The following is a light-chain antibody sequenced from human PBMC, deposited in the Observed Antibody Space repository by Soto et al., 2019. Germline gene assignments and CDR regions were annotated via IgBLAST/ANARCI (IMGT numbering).Light chain of an antibody. J-gene: IGKJ5*01. CDR2: SAS. CDR1: QGISSY. V-gene: IGKV1-9*01. CDR3: QQLTSYRIT. Sequence: DIQLTQSPSFLSASVGDRVTITCRASQGISSYLAWYQQKPGTAPKLLIYSASTLQSGVPSRFSGSGSGTEFPLPICSLQPEDFSTYFCQQLTSYRITFGKGTRLEIK.